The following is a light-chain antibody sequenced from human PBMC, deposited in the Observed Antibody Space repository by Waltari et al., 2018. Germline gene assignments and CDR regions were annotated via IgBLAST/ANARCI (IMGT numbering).Light chain of an antibody. J-gene: IGLJ1*01. Sequence: SYVLTQPPSVSVAPGQTATITCEESNIGSKTVHWYRQKPGQAPVVVVYDDTFRPSGIPERFSGSNSGRTATRTISRVEAGDEADYYCQVWDSRSKYVFGTGTKVTVL. CDR1: NIGSKT. CDR2: DDT. CDR3: QVWDSRSKYV. V-gene: IGLV3-21*02.